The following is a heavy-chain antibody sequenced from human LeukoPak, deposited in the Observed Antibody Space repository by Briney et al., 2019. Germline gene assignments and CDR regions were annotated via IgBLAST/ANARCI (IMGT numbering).Heavy chain of an antibody. Sequence: PSETLSLTCTVSGGSISSSGYSWSWIRQPPGKGLEWIGYIYHSGSTYYNPSLKSRVTISVDRSKNQFSLKLSSVTAADTAVYYCARQNQLYSSSWDIYYYYGMDVWGQGTTVTVSS. CDR2: IYHSGST. V-gene: IGHV4-30-2*01. CDR1: GGSISSSGYS. J-gene: IGHJ6*02. CDR3: ARQNQLYSSSWDIYYYYGMDV. D-gene: IGHD6-13*01.